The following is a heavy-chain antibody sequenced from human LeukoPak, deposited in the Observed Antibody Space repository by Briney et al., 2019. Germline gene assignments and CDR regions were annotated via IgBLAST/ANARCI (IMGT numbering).Heavy chain of an antibody. J-gene: IGHJ4*02. CDR2: IRYDGGNK. CDR1: GFTFSSYG. D-gene: IGHD4-23*01. Sequence: QPGGSLRLSCAASGFTFSSYGMHWVRRAPGKGLEWVAFIRYDGGNKYYADSVKGRFTISRDNSKNTLYLQMNSLRAEDTAVYYCAKDLVRNPMVVTLSLILDFWGQGTLVTVSS. CDR3: AKDLVRNPMVVTLSLILDF. V-gene: IGHV3-30*02.